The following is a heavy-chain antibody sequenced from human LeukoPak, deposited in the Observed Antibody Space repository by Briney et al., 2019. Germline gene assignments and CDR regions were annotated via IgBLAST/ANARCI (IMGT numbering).Heavy chain of an antibody. J-gene: IGHJ4*02. CDR2: IYYSGST. CDR3: ASTGTYYYDSSGIDY. D-gene: IGHD3-22*01. CDR1: GGSISSYY. Sequence: KPSETLSLTCTVSGGSISSYYWSWIRQPPGKGLEWIGYIYYSGSTNYNPSLKSRVTISVDTSKNQFSLKLSSVTAADTAVYYCASTGTYYYDSSGIDYWGQGTLVTVSS. V-gene: IGHV4-59*08.